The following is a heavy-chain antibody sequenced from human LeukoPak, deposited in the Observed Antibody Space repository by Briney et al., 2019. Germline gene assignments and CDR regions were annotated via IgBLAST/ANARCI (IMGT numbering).Heavy chain of an antibody. V-gene: IGHV3-7*03. CDR2: INKDGSGT. CDR1: GFTFSNYF. Sequence: GGSLRLSCAASGFTFSNYFMGWVRQAPGKGLEWVANINKDGSGTSYADSVKGRLTISRDNAKNSLYLQMNGLRVEDTALYHCARNNGMDVWGQGTTVIVSS. J-gene: IGHJ6*02. CDR3: ARNNGMDV.